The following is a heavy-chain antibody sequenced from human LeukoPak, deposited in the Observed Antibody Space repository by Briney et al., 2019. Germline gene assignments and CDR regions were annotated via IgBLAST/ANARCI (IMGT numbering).Heavy chain of an antibody. CDR3: ARPRGLGELSFPYYFDY. CDR1: GFTFSSYG. J-gene: IGHJ4*02. V-gene: IGHV3-21*01. CDR2: IRSGSSYI. Sequence: GGSLRLSCAASGFTFSSYGMNWVRQAPGKGLEWVSAIRSGSSYIYYADSVKGRFTISRDNAKNSMYLQMNSLRAEDTAVYYCARPRGLGELSFPYYFDYWGQGTLVTVSS. D-gene: IGHD3-16*02.